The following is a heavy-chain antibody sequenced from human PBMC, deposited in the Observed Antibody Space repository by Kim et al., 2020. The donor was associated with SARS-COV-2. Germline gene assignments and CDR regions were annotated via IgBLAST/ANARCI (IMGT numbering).Heavy chain of an antibody. V-gene: IGHV4-34*01. CDR2: INHSGST. CDR3: ARGLLRQLRHRAGNWFDP. J-gene: IGHJ5*02. CDR1: GGSFSGYY. Sequence: SETLSLTCAVYGGSFSGYYWSWIRQPPGKGLEWIGEINHSGSTNYNPSLKSRVTISVDTSKNQFSLKLSSVTAADTAVYYCARGLLRQLRHRAGNWFDPWGQGTLVTVSS. D-gene: IGHD5-12*01.